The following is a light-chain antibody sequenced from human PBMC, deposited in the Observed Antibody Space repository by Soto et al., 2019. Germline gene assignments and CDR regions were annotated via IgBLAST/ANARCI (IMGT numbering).Light chain of an antibody. Sequence: DMVITQSPDSLAVSLGERATINCKSSQSVLSSSNSKNYLVWYQQKPGQPPKLLISWASTRESGVPDRFSGIGSGTDFTLTISSLQAEDVAVYYCQQHYDSWTFGQGTKVEIK. V-gene: IGKV4-1*01. CDR2: WAS. J-gene: IGKJ1*01. CDR3: QQHYDSWT. CDR1: QSVLSSSNSKNY.